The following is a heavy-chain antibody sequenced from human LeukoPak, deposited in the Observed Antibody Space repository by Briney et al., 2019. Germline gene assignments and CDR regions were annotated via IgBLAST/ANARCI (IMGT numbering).Heavy chain of an antibody. J-gene: IGHJ4*02. D-gene: IGHD5-18*01. CDR1: GVSISSSNSY. Sequence: SETLSLTCTVSGVSISSSNSYWGWIRQPPGKGLEWIGSIYYSGNTYYNASLKSQVSISIDTSKNQFSLRLTSVTAADTAVYYCARQKRGYSYGSDDYWGQGTLVTVSS. CDR3: ARQKRGYSYGSDDY. V-gene: IGHV4-39*01. CDR2: IYYSGNT.